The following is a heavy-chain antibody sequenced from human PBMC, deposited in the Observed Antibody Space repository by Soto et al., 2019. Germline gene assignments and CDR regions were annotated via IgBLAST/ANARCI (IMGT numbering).Heavy chain of an antibody. CDR2: INHSGST. V-gene: IGHV4-34*01. Sequence: SETLSLTCAVYGGSFSGYYWSWIRQPPGKGLEWIGEINHSGSTNYNPSLKSRVTISVDTSKNQFSLKLSSVTAADTAVYYCGRFLRFCSGGSCYSWGSCFDPWGQGTLVTVPS. CDR1: GGSFSGYY. CDR3: GRFLRFCSGGSCYSWGSCFDP. D-gene: IGHD2-15*01. J-gene: IGHJ5*02.